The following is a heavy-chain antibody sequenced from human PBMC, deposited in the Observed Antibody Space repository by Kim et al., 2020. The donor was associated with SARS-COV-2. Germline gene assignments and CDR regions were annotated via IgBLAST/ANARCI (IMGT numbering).Heavy chain of an antibody. V-gene: IGHV3-30*18. J-gene: IGHJ4*02. CDR3: AKDLSVWFGESFDY. Sequence: GGSLRLSCAASGFTFSGFAMHWVRQAPGKGLEWVAVISFDGSNEYYADAVKGRFTISRDNTNNTLDLQMNSLRPEDTAIYYCAKDLSVWFGESFDYWGQGTLVTVSS. CDR2: ISFDGSNE. D-gene: IGHD3-10*01. CDR1: GFTFSGFA.